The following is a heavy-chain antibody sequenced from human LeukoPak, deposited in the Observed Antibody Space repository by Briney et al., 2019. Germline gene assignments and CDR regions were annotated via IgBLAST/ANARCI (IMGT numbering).Heavy chain of an antibody. J-gene: IGHJ4*02. Sequence: PGGSLRLSCAASGFTFSNYEMNWVRQAPGKGLEWVSYISSSGNTIYYSDSVKGRFTISRDNAKNSLYLQMNSLRAEDTALYFCANEVRPNDYWGRGTLVTVSS. V-gene: IGHV3-48*03. CDR2: ISSSGNTI. D-gene: IGHD4/OR15-4a*01. CDR3: ANEVRPNDY. CDR1: GFTFSNYE.